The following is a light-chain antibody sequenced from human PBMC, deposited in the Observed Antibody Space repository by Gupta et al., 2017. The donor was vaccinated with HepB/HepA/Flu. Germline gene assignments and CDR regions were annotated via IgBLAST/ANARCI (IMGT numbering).Light chain of an antibody. V-gene: IGKV3-20*01. CDR3: QQDGSSPYT. CDR1: QSVSSH. Sequence: EIVLTQSPGPLSLSPGERASLSCRASQSVSSHLAWYQQKPGQAPRLLIYGASSRATGIPDKFSGSGSGTDFTLTISRLEPEDFAVYYCQQDGSSPYTFGQGTKLEIK. CDR2: GAS. J-gene: IGKJ2*01.